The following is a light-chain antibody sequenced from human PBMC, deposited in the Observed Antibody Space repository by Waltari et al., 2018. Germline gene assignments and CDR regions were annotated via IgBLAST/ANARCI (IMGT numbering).Light chain of an antibody. J-gene: IGLJ2*01. V-gene: IGLV3-19*01. CDR3: DSRDSTGELVV. CDR2: AKD. Sequence: SSELTQDPAVSVALGQTVRITCQGDSLRRNYASWYQQKPGQAPILVFYAKDKRPSEVPDRFSGSSSGDTAFLTITGAQAEDEGDYFCDSRDSTGELVVFGGGTTLTVL. CDR1: SLRRNY.